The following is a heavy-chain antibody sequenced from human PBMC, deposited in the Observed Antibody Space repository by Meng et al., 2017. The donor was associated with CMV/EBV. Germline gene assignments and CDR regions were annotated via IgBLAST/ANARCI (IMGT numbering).Heavy chain of an antibody. Sequence: KVSCKGSGYSFTSYWIGWVRQMPGKGLEWMGIIYPGDSDTRYSPSFQGQVTISADKSISTAYLQWSSLKASDTAMYYCARSVELRATWQPDYWGQGTLVTVSS. V-gene: IGHV5-51*01. CDR1: GYSFTSYW. D-gene: IGHD1-26*01. J-gene: IGHJ4*02. CDR3: ARSVELRATWQPDY. CDR2: IYPGDSDT.